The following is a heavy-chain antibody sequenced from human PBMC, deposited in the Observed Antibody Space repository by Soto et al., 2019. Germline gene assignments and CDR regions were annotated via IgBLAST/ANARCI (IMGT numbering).Heavy chain of an antibody. V-gene: IGHV3-23*01. CDR2: VSIGGST. CDR3: AKRRGAGGHFDY. CDR1: GFTFSRYA. Sequence: DVQLLESGGGLVQPEGPLRLSCAASGFTFSRYAMGWVRQGPGKGLEWVAVVSIGGSTHYADSVRGRFTISRDNSKNTLSLQMNSLTAEDTAVYFCAKRRGAGGHFDYWGQGALVTVSS. J-gene: IGHJ4*02. D-gene: IGHD2-15*01.